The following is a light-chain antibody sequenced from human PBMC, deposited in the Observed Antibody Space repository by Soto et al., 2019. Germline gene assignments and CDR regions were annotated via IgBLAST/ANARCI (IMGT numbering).Light chain of an antibody. CDR2: LDSDGSH. J-gene: IGLJ3*02. Sequence: QLVLTQSPSASASLGASVKLTCTLSSGHNNYAIAWHQLQPEKGPRYLMKLDSDGSHSKGDGIPDRFSGSSSGAERYLTISSLQSEDEGDYYCQTWDTGIQVFGGGTKVTVL. CDR1: SGHNNYA. V-gene: IGLV4-69*01. CDR3: QTWDTGIQV.